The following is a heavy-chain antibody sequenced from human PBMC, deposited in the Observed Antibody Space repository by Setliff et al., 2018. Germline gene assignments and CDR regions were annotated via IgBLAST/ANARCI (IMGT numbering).Heavy chain of an antibody. D-gene: IGHD3-9*01. J-gene: IGHJ4*02. Sequence: PSETLSLTCTVSGGSLSSGSNYWGWFRQPAGKGLEWIGRIYTTGNTNYNPSLQSRATISIDTSKNQISLKITSVTAADTALYSCAGTPARGTTWLSPFDYWGQGIQVTVSS. CDR1: GGSLSSGSNY. CDR3: AGTPARGTTWLSPFDY. V-gene: IGHV4-61*02. CDR2: IYTTGNT.